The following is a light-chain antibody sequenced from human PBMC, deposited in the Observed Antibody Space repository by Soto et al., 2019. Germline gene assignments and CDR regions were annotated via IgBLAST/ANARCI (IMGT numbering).Light chain of an antibody. CDR3: ATWDDSLNGVV. J-gene: IGLJ3*02. V-gene: IGLV1-44*01. Sequence: QSVLTQPPSASGTPGQRVTVSCSGSSSNIGRHGVNWYQQLPGAAPTLLIYSYNQRPSGVPDGFSGSTSGTSVSLTINGLQSEDEADYYCATWDDSLNGVVFGGGTKLTVL. CDR1: SSNIGRHG. CDR2: SYN.